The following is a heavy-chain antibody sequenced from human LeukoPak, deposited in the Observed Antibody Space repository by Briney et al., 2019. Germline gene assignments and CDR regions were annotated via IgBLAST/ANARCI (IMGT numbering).Heavy chain of an antibody. D-gene: IGHD5-12*01. V-gene: IGHV3-30*02. CDR2: IRYDGSIR. Sequence: GGSLRLSCAASGFTFSTYGMHSVRQAPGKGLEWVAFIRYDGSIRYYADSVKGRFTISRDNSQNTLYLQMNSLSPEGTGVYYCAKDRSGYGPDYWGQGTLVTVSS. CDR3: AKDRSGYGPDY. CDR1: GFTFSTYG. J-gene: IGHJ4*02.